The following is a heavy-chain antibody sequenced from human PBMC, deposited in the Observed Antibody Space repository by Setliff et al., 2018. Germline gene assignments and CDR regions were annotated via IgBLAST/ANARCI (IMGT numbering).Heavy chain of an antibody. J-gene: IGHJ3*02. D-gene: IGHD2-21*01. Sequence: GGSLRLSCAASGFTFSDHSMNRVRQAPGKGLEWVSSISTTGRYRFCADSVEGRFTVSRDNAKNSLYLEMNRLRADDTAVYYCARGGGGHIVVATFDFDIWGQGTKVTVSS. CDR1: GFTFSDHS. CDR2: ISTTGRYR. V-gene: IGHV3-21*01. CDR3: ARGGGGHIVVATFDFDI.